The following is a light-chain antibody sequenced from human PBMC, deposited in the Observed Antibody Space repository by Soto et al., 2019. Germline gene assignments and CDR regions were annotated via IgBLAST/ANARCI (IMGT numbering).Light chain of an antibody. J-gene: IGLJ2*01. Sequence: QSVLTQPPSVSGAPGQRVTISCTGSSSNIGAGYDVHWYQQLPGTAPKLLIYGNTNRPSGVPDRFSGSKSGTSASLAITGLKAEDEADYYCQSYDSSLSRSVFGGGTKVTVL. CDR3: QSYDSSLSRSV. CDR1: SSNIGAGYD. CDR2: GNT. V-gene: IGLV1-40*01.